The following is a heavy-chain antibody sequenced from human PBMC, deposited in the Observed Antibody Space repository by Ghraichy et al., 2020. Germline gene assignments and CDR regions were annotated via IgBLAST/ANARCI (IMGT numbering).Heavy chain of an antibody. CDR3: AKDFRSYYYDSSGYYSYLDD. CDR2: ISGSGGST. Sequence: GGSLRLSCAASGFTFSSYAMSWVRQAPGKGLEWVSAISGSGGSTYYADSVKGRFTNSRDNSKNTLYLQMNSLRAEDTAVYYCAKDFRSYYYDSSGYYSYLDDCGQGTLFTVSS. CDR1: GFTFSSYA. J-gene: IGHJ4*02. V-gene: IGHV3-23*01. D-gene: IGHD3-22*01.